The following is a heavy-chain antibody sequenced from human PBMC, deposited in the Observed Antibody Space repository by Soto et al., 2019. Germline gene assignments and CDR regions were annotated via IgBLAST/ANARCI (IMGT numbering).Heavy chain of an antibody. J-gene: IGHJ6*02. D-gene: IGHD3-9*01. CDR2: IYYSGST. Sequence: SETLSLTCTVSGGSISSSSYYWGWIRQPPGKGLEWIGSIYYSGSTYYNPSLKSRVTISVDTSKNQFSLKLSSVTAADTAVYYCASFGILTGYYKGSTGYYYYGMDVWGQGTTVTVS. CDR1: GGSISSSSYY. CDR3: ASFGILTGYYKGSTGYYYYGMDV. V-gene: IGHV4-39*01.